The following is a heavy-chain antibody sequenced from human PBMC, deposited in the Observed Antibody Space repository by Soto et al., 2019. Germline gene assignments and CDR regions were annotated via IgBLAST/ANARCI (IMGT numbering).Heavy chain of an antibody. D-gene: IGHD3-16*01. Sequence: GGSLRLSCAASGFTFSSYAMSWVRQAPGKGLEWVSAISGSGGSTYYADSVKGRFTISRDNSKNTLYLQMNSLRAEDTAVYYCAKEGYLWDYYYYGMDVWGQGTTVTVS. CDR1: GFTFSSYA. CDR2: ISGSGGST. J-gene: IGHJ6*02. V-gene: IGHV3-23*01. CDR3: AKEGYLWDYYYYGMDV.